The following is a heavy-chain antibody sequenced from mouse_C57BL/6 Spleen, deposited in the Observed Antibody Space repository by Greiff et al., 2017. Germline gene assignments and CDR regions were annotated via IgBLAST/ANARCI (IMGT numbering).Heavy chain of an antibody. CDR1: GYTFTSYW. Sequence: VQLQQPGTELVKPGASVKLSCKASGYTFTSYWMHWVQQRPGQGLEWIGNINPSNGGTNYNEKFKSKATLTVDKSSSTAYMQLSSLTSEDAAVYYFASERGNGNSYFDYGGKGTTLTVSS. V-gene: IGHV1-53*01. J-gene: IGHJ2*01. CDR2: INPSNGGT. CDR3: ASERGNGNSYFDY. D-gene: IGHD2-1*01.